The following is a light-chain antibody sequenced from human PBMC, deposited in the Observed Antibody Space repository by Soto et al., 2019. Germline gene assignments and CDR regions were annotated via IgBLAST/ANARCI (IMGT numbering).Light chain of an antibody. V-gene: IGKV3-20*01. Sequence: ESVLAPSPGTLSLSPGERAKRSCRASQSVSSNHLAWYQQKRGQPPRLLIYGASSRATGTPGRFSGSGSETDCSPAVSSLLPPATPVHYFHQYKYWPITCGPGTRLEIK. CDR2: GAS. J-gene: IGKJ5*01. CDR3: HQYKYWPIT. CDR1: QSVSSNH.